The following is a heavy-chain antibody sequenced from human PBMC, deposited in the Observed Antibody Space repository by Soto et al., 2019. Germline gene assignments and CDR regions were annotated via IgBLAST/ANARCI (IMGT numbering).Heavy chain of an antibody. D-gene: IGHD3-3*01. CDR1: GFTVSINY. CDR2: IYSGGST. CDR3: ARDSPASRLHDFWSGYYVHYYYYYYMDV. V-gene: IGHV3-66*01. Sequence: GSLRLSCAASGFTVSINYMSWFRQAPGKGLEWVSVIYSGGSTYYADSVKGRFTISRDNSKNTLYLQMNSLRAEDTAVYYCARDSPASRLHDFWSGYYVHYYYYYYMDVWGKGTTVTVSS. J-gene: IGHJ6*03.